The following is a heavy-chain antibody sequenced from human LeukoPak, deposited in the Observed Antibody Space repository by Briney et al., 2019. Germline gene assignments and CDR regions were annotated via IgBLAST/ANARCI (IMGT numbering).Heavy chain of an antibody. CDR2: ISYDGSNK. V-gene: IGHV3-30*18. Sequence: GGSLRLSCAASGFTFSSYEMNWVRQAPGKGLEWVAVISYDGSNKYYADSVKGRFTISRDNSKNTLYLQMNSLRAEDTAVYYCAKEGNIWGQGTLVTVSS. CDR1: GFTFSSYE. J-gene: IGHJ4*02. CDR3: AKEGNI. D-gene: IGHD1/OR15-1a*01.